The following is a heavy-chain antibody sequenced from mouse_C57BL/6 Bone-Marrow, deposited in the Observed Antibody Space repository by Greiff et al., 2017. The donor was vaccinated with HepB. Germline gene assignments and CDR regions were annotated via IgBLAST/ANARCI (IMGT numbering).Heavy chain of an antibody. D-gene: IGHD2-4*01. CDR2: ISYSGST. CDR3: ARRSYYDYGDWYFDV. Sequence: EVKVIESGPGLAKPSQTLSLTCSVTGYSITSDYWNWIRKFPGNKLEYMGYISYSGSTYYNPSLKSRISITRDTSKNQYYLQLNSVTTEDTATYYCARRSYYDYGDWYFDVGGTGTTVTVSS. CDR1: GYSITSDY. V-gene: IGHV3-8*01. J-gene: IGHJ1*03.